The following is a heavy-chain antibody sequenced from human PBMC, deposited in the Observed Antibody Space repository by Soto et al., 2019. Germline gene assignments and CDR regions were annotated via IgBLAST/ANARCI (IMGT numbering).Heavy chain of an antibody. CDR1: GYTFTSYA. D-gene: IGHD5-18*01. J-gene: IGHJ3*02. CDR2: INAGNGNT. V-gene: IGHV1-3*01. CDR3: ARDIQLWLRWFAFDI. Sequence: ASVKVSCKASGYTFTSYAMHWVRQAPGQRLEWMGWINAGNGNTKYSQKFQGRVTITRDTSAGTAYMELSSLRSEDTAVYYCARDIQLWLRWFAFDIWGQGTMVTVSS.